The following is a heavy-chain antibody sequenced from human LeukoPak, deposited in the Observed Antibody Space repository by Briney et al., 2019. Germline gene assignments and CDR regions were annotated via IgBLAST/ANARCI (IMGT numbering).Heavy chain of an antibody. CDR2: IYYSGST. V-gene: IGHV4-31*03. J-gene: IGHJ4*02. CDR3: ARLDSSGYYWPRYFDY. Sequence: SETLSLTCTVSGGSISSCGYYWSWIRQHPGKGLEWIGYIYYSGSTYYNPSLKSRVTISVDTSKNQFSLKLSSVTAADTAVYYCARLDSSGYYWPRYFDYWGQGTLVTVSS. CDR1: GGSISSCGYY. D-gene: IGHD3-22*01.